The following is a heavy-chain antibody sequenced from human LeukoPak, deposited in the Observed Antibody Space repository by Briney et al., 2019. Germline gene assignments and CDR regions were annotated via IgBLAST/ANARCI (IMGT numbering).Heavy chain of an antibody. Sequence: ASVKVSCKASGYTFTGYDINWVRQATGQGLEWMGWMNPNSGNTGYAQKFQGRVTMTRNTSISTAYMELSSLRSEDTAVYYCARDGPDGSGYYPNAFDIWGQGTMVTVSS. CDR2: MNPNSGNT. J-gene: IGHJ3*02. CDR1: GYTFTGYD. V-gene: IGHV1-8*01. CDR3: ARDGPDGSGYYPNAFDI. D-gene: IGHD3-22*01.